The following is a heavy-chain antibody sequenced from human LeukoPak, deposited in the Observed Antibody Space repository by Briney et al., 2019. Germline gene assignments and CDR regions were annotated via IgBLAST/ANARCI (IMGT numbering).Heavy chain of an antibody. CDR1: GYSISSGYYW. CDR3: ARGGVYSTSAVDY. V-gene: IGHV3-74*01. D-gene: IGHD6-6*01. Sequence: ETVSLTCTVSGYSISSGYYWMHWVRQAPGKGLVWVSRINSDGSSTTYADSVKGRFTISRDNAKNTLYLQMNSLRAEDTAVYYCARGGVYSTSAVDYWGQGTLVTVSS. J-gene: IGHJ4*02. CDR2: INSDGSST.